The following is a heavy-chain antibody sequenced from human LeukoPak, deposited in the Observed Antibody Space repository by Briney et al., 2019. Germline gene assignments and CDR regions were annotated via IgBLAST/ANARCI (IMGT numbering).Heavy chain of an antibody. V-gene: IGHV3-21*01. J-gene: IGHJ6*03. CDR3: ARDYDFAILNGYLDV. CDR2: INSSSSYI. D-gene: IGHD3-3*01. CDR1: GFTFSSYI. Sequence: GGSLRLSCAASGFTFSSYIMNWVRQAPGKGLEWVSSINSSSSYIYYADSVKGRFTISRDNAKNSLYLQMNGLRAEDTAVYYCARDYDFAILNGYLDVWGKGTTVTVSS.